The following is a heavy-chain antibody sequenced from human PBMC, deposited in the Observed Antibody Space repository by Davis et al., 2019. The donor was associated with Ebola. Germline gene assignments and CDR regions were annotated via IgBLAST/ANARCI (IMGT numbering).Heavy chain of an antibody. J-gene: IGHJ4*02. V-gene: IGHV3-66*01. D-gene: IGHD3-3*01. Sequence: GESLKISCAASGFTVSGNYMSWVRQAPGKGLEWVSVIYSGGSTYYADSVKGRFTISRDNSKNTLYLQMNSLRAEDTAVYYCARDFWSGYSPVDYWGQGTLVTVSS. CDR1: GFTVSGNY. CDR2: IYSGGST. CDR3: ARDFWSGYSPVDY.